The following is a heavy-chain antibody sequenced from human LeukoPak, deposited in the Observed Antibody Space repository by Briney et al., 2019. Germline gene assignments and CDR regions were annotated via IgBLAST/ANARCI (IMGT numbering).Heavy chain of an antibody. V-gene: IGHV4-4*02. CDR1: GGSISSSNW. D-gene: IGHD3-22*01. Sequence: KPSGTLSPTCAVSGGSISSSNWWSWVRQPPGKGLEWIGEIYHSGSTNYNPSLKSRVTISVDKSKNQFSLKLSSVTAADTAVYYCAVDSSGYHHFDYWGQGTLVTVSS. CDR3: AVDSSGYHHFDY. CDR2: IYHSGST. J-gene: IGHJ4*02.